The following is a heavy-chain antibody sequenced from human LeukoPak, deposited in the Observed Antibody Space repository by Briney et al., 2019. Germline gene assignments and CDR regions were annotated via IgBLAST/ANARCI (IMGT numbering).Heavy chain of an antibody. D-gene: IGHD1-14*01. CDR3: AKSNTESQTTVGN. V-gene: IGHV3-33*06. CDR1: GFTFNTHG. J-gene: IGHJ4*02. Sequence: SGGSLRLSCAASGFTFNTHGMHWVRQAPGKGLEWIAVVWSDGSNRLYADSVECRFTISRDNSKNTLYLQMNSLRAEDTAVYYCAKSNTESQTTVGNWGQGTLVSVS. CDR2: VWSDGSNR.